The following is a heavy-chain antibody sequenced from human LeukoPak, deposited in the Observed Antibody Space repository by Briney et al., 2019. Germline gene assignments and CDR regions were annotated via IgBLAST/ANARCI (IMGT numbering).Heavy chain of an antibody. Sequence: PGGSLRLSCAASGFLFSSYAMSWPRRAPGKGLEWVSAISGSGGSTFCADSVKGRFTISRDNSKNTLYLQMNSLRAEDTAVYYCAKPRGADYYDSSGYPWGPFDYWGQGTLVTVSS. V-gene: IGHV3-23*01. CDR3: AKPRGADYYDSSGYPWGPFDY. CDR1: GFLFSSYA. D-gene: IGHD3-22*01. CDR2: ISGSGGST. J-gene: IGHJ4*02.